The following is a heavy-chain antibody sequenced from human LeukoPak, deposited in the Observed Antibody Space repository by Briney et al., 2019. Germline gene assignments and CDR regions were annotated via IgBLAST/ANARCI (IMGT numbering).Heavy chain of an antibody. V-gene: IGHV4-59*01. CDR1: GGSISSYY. CDR2: IYYSGST. CDR3: ARSRNTMVWGSPNWSFDY. D-gene: IGHD3-10*01. Sequence: PSETLSLTCTVSGGSISSYYWSWIRQPPGKGLEWIGYIYYSGSTNYNPSLKSRVIISVDTSKNQFSLKLSSVTAADTALYYCARSRNTMVWGSPNWSFDYWGQGILVTVSS. J-gene: IGHJ4*02.